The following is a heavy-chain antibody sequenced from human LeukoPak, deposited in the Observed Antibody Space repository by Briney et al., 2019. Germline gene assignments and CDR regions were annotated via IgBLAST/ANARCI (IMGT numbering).Heavy chain of an antibody. Sequence: ASVKVSCKASGGTFSSYAISWVRQAPGQGLEWMGGIIPIFGTANYAQKFQGRVTITADESTSTAYMELSSLRSEDTAVYYCARDRDYSGSGSPYGMDVWGQGTTVTVSS. CDR2: IIPIFGTA. CDR3: ARDRDYSGSGSPYGMDV. J-gene: IGHJ6*02. V-gene: IGHV1-69*13. D-gene: IGHD3-10*01. CDR1: GGTFSSYA.